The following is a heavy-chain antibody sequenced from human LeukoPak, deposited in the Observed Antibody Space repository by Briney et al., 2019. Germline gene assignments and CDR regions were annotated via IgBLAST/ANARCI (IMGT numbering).Heavy chain of an antibody. V-gene: IGHV4-4*02. CDR2: INHSGST. CDR1: GFIFSSAW. D-gene: IGHD2-21*01. Sequence: GSLRLSCAASGFIFSSAWMNWVRQAPGKGLEWIGEINHSGSTNYNPSLKSRVTISVDTSKNQFSLKLSSVTAADTAVYYCARDALWYSNFDAFDIWGQGTMVTVSS. J-gene: IGHJ3*02. CDR3: ARDALWYSNFDAFDI.